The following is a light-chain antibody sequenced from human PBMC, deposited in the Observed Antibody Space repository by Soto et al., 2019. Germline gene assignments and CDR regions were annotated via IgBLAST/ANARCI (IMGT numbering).Light chain of an antibody. J-gene: IGKJ5*01. CDR3: QQSYSTSIT. V-gene: IGKV1-39*01. CDR2: AGS. CDR1: QPISSH. Sequence: DIQLTQSPSSLSASVGDRVTITCRASQPISSHLNWFQQKPGKAPRLLIYAGSRLLGGVPLRFSASESGTDSTLTISSLQPEDFATYYCQQSYSTSITFGQGTRLEI.